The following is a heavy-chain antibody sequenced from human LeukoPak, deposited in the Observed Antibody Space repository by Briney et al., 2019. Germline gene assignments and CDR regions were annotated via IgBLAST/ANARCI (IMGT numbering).Heavy chain of an antibody. D-gene: IGHD6-19*01. J-gene: IGHJ3*02. CDR3: AKDLDGIAVALPKAFDI. CDR1: GFTFSSYA. V-gene: IGHV3-23*01. CDR2: ISGSGGST. Sequence: QPGGSLRLSCAASGFTFSSYAMSWVRQAPGKGLEWVSAISGSGGSTYYADSVKGRFTISRDNSKNTLYLQMNSLRAEDTAVYYCAKDLDGIAVALPKAFDIWGQGTMVTVSS.